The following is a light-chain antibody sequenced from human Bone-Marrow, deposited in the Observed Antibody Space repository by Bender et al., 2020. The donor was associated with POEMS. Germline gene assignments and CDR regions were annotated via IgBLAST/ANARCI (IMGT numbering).Light chain of an antibody. CDR3: SSYAGSNNLI. J-gene: IGLJ2*01. V-gene: IGLV2-8*01. CDR1: SSDVGGYNS. Sequence: QSALTQPASVSGSPGQSITISCTGTSSDVGGYNSVSWYQQDPGKAPKLMIYDVSKRPSGVPDRFSGSKSGNTASLTVSGLQAEDEADYYCSSYAGSNNLIFGGGTKLTVL. CDR2: DVS.